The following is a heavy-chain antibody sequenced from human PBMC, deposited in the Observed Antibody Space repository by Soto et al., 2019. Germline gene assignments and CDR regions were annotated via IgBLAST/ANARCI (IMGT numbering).Heavy chain of an antibody. D-gene: IGHD6-19*01. J-gene: IGHJ5*02. CDR3: ARDSSGGFDP. Sequence: QVQLVQSGAEVKKPGSSVKVSCKASGGTFSSYAISWVRQAPGQGLEWMGGIIPIFGTANYAQKFQGRVTLTEDESACTADMELSSLRSEETAVDYCARDSSGGFDPWGQGTLVTVSS. V-gene: IGHV1-69*01. CDR1: GGTFSSYA. CDR2: IIPIFGTA.